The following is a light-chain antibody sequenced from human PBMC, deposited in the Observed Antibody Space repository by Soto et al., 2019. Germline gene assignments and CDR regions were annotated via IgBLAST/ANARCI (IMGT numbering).Light chain of an antibody. V-gene: IGKV3-20*01. J-gene: IGKJ4*01. CDR2: GAS. Sequence: EILLTQSPGALYLSPGDRATLSCRASQSLTSSFLAWYQQIPGQIPRLLIYGASISATDIPDRFSGSGSGADFTLTISSPEPEDFAVYFCQQYGSLPLSFGGGTKVEIK. CDR3: QQYGSLPLS. CDR1: QSLTSSF.